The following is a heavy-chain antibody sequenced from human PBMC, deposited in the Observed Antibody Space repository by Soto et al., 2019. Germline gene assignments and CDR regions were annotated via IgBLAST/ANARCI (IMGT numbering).Heavy chain of an antibody. CDR1: AFTFRSYA. Sequence: PGGSLRLSCAASAFTFRSYAMYWVRQAPGKGLEWVTVISYDGTNNYYADSVKGRFTVSRDNSKNTLYLQMNSLRAEDTAVYYCARDRLYDGNTYYYKYGMDVWRQGTTVTVSS. CDR2: ISYDGTNN. V-gene: IGHV3-30-3*01. D-gene: IGHD3-22*01. J-gene: IGHJ6*02. CDR3: ARDRLYDGNTYYYKYGMDV.